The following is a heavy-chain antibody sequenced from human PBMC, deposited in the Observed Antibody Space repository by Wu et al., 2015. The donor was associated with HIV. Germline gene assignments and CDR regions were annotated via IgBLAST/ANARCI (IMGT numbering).Heavy chain of an antibody. CDR3: VSSAGTSYYFDY. CDR1: GYTFTSYD. Sequence: QVQLVQSGAEVKKPGASVKVSCKASGYTFTSYDVNWVRQATGQGLEWMGWINPNSGGSGGTNYAQKFQGRVTMTRDTSISTAYMELSRLRSADTAVYYCVSSAGTSYYFDYWGQGTLVTVSS. D-gene: IGHD2-2*01. J-gene: IGHJ4*02. V-gene: IGHV1-2*02. CDR2: INPNSGGSGGT.